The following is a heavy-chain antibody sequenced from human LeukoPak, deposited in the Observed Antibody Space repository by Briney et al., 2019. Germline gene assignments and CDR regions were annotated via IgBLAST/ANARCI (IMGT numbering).Heavy chain of an antibody. Sequence: GASVKVSCKASGYTFTSYYMHWVRQAPGQGLEWMGIINPSGGSASYAQKFQGRVTMTRDTPTSTVYMELSSLTSEDTAVYYCARGMSDTSPIFDSWGQGTLVTVSS. CDR2: INPSGGSA. CDR3: ARGMSDTSPIFDS. CDR1: GYTFTSYY. D-gene: IGHD2-2*01. V-gene: IGHV1-46*01. J-gene: IGHJ4*02.